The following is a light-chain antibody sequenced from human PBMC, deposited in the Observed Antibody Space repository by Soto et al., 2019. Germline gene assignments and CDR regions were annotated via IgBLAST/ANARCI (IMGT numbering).Light chain of an antibody. V-gene: IGLV2-11*01. CDR3: GSWDSSMSAYV. Sequence: QSVLIQPPSVSGSPGQSVTISCTGTSSDVGSYDYVSWYQQHPGTVPKPMIYNVNTQPSGVPDRFSGSKSGNTASMTISGLQAEDEADYYCGSWDSSMSAYVFGNGTKVTVL. J-gene: IGLJ1*01. CDR2: NVN. CDR1: SSDVGSYDY.